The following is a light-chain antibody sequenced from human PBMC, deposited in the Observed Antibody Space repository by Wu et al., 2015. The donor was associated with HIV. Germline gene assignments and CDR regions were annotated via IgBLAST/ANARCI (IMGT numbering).Light chain of an antibody. J-gene: IGKJ4*01. CDR1: QSVSSN. CDR2: GAS. CDR3: QQYGSSPRT. Sequence: EIVMTQSPATLSVSPGERATLSCRASQSVSSNLAWYQQKPGQAPRLLIYGASSRAPGIPERFSGSGSGTDFTLTISRLEAEDFAVYYCQQYGSSPRTFGGGTKVEIK. V-gene: IGKV3-20*01.